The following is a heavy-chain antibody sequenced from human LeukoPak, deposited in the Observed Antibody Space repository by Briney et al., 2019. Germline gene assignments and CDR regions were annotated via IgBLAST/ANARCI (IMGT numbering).Heavy chain of an antibody. V-gene: IGHV1-69*05. J-gene: IGHJ5*02. D-gene: IGHD1-26*01. CDR2: IIPIFGTA. CDR3: ARSPSGSSSRWFDP. CDR1: GGTFSSYA. Sequence: SVKVSCKASGGTFSSYAISWVRQAPGQGLEWMGGIIPIFGTANYAQKFQGRVTMTTDTSTSTAYMELRSLRSDDTAVYYCARSPSGSSSRWFDPWGQGTLVTVSS.